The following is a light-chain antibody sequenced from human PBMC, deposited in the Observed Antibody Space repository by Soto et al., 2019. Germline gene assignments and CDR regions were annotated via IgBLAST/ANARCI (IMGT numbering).Light chain of an antibody. Sequence: DIQMTQSPSSLSASVGDRVTISCRASQTISTSLKWYQQKPGTAPRLLIYRASSVKSGVPPRFSGSGSGRDFTLTSSSLRPEDIATYFCQQSYNSPPCTFGQGTNVEVK. V-gene: IGKV1-39*01. CDR2: RAS. CDR1: QTISTS. J-gene: IGKJ1*01. CDR3: QQSYNSPPCT.